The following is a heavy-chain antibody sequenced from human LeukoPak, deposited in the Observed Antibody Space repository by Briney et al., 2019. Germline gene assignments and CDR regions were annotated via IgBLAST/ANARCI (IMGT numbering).Heavy chain of an antibody. V-gene: IGHV1-2*06. J-gene: IGHJ6*02. CDR2: INPNSGDT. CDR3: ARGYYYHFDIDV. CDR1: GYTFTGYY. Sequence: GASVKVSCKASGYTFTGYYMDWVRQAPGQGLDWMGRINPNSGDTNYAQKFQGRVTMTRDTSINTAYMELSSLRSDDTAVYYCARGYYYHFDIDVWGQGTTVTVSS.